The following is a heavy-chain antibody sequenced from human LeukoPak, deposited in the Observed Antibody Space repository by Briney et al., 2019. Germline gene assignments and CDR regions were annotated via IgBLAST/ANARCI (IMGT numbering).Heavy chain of an antibody. CDR1: GGSISSYY. CDR2: IYTSGST. D-gene: IGHD3-16*01. J-gene: IGHJ5*02. Sequence: SETLSLTCTVSGGSISSYYWSWIRQPPGKGLEWIGYIYTSGSTNYNPSLKSRVTISVDTSKNQFSLKLSFVTAADTAVYYCARDNYEYNWFDPWGQGTLVTVSS. V-gene: IGHV4-4*09. CDR3: ARDNYEYNWFDP.